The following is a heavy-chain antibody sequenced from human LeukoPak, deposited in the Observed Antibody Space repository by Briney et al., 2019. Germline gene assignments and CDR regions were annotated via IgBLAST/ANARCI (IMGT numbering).Heavy chain of an antibody. Sequence: GGSLRLSCAASGFTFDDYTMHWVRHAPGKGLEWVSLISWDGGSTYYADSVKGRFTISRDNSKNSLYLQMNSLRTEDTALYYCAKDIGERGYSYGYLGYFDYWGQGTLVTVSS. D-gene: IGHD5-18*01. V-gene: IGHV3-43*01. J-gene: IGHJ4*02. CDR2: ISWDGGST. CDR1: GFTFDDYT. CDR3: AKDIGERGYSYGYLGYFDY.